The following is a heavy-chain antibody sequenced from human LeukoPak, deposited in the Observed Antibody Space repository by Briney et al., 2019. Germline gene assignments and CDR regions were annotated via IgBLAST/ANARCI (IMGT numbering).Heavy chain of an antibody. CDR2: IIPIFGTA. CDR1: GGTFSSYA. V-gene: IGHV1-69*05. CDR3: ARFVAVAGIAYNWFDP. J-gene: IGHJ5*02. Sequence: SVKVSCKASGGTFSSYAISWVRQAPGQGLEWMGRIIPIFGTANYAQKFQGRVTITTDESTSTAYMELSSLRSEDTAVYYCARFVAVAGIAYNWFDPWGQGTLVTVSS. D-gene: IGHD6-19*01.